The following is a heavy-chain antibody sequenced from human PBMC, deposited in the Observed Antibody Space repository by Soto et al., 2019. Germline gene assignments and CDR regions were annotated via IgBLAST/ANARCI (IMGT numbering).Heavy chain of an antibody. CDR1: GFTFSDYY. D-gene: IGHD3-9*01. J-gene: IGHJ6*02. Sequence: GGSLRLSCAASGFTFSDYYMSWIRQAPGKGLEWVSYITSSGSSIYYADSVKGRFTISRDNAKNSLYLQMNSLRAEDTAVYYCARSECSSPDCLTAYYSYGLDVWGQGSTVTVSS. V-gene: IGHV3-11*04. CDR2: ITSSGSSI. CDR3: ARSECSSPDCLTAYYSYGLDV.